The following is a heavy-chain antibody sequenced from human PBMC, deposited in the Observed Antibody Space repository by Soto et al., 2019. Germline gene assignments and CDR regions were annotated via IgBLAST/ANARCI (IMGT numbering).Heavy chain of an antibody. CDR2: IDPFDSYT. CDR1: GYSFTSYG. V-gene: IGHV5-10-1*01. J-gene: IGHJ6*02. CDR3: ARQQDYYDSSVYYLSEHYYGMDV. D-gene: IGHD3-22*01. Sequence: PGESLKISCKDSGYSFTSYGISWVRQMPGKGLEWMGRIDPFDSYTNYSPSFQGHVTISADKSISTAYLQWSSLKASDTAMYYCARQQDYYDSSVYYLSEHYYGMDVWGQGTTVTVYS.